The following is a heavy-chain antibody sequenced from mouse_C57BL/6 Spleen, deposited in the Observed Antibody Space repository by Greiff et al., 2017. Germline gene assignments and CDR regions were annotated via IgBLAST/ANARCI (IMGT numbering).Heavy chain of an antibody. D-gene: IGHD1-1*01. CDR2: IYPGDGDT. Sequence: VKLQQSGAELVKPGASVKISCKASGYAFSSYWMNWVKQRPGKGLEWIGQIYPGDGDTNYNGKFKGKATLTADKSSSTAYMQLSSLTPEDSAVYFCVLFITTVVATDYWGQGTTLTVSS. CDR3: VLFITTVVATDY. V-gene: IGHV1-80*01. CDR1: GYAFSSYW. J-gene: IGHJ2*01.